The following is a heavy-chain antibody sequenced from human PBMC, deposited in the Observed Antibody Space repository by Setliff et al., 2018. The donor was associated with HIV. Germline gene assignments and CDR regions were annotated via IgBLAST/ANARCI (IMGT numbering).Heavy chain of an antibody. CDR3: ARDRTGDYDAFDI. CDR1: GFTFSTYA. J-gene: IGHJ3*02. CDR2: ISGSGSST. D-gene: IGHD4-17*01. Sequence: VGSLRLSCAASGFTFSTYAMGWVRQAPGKGLEWVSSISGSGSSTYYIDSVKGRFTISRDNSRNTLYLQMNGLRAEDTALYYCARDRTGDYDAFDIWGQGTMVTVSS. V-gene: IGHV3-23*01.